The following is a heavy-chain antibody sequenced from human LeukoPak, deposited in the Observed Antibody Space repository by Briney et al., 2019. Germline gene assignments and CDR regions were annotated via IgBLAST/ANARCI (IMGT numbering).Heavy chain of an antibody. CDR1: GGSFSGYY. CDR3: ARTREWLPSSNFDY. V-gene: IGHV4-34*01. J-gene: IGHJ4*02. CDR2: INHSGSN. D-gene: IGHD3-3*01. Sequence: SETLSLTCAVYGGSFSGYYWSWLRQPPGKGLEWIGEINHSGSNNYNPSLKSRVTISVDTSKNQFSLKLSSVTAADTAVYYCARTREWLPSSNFDYWGQGTLVTVSS.